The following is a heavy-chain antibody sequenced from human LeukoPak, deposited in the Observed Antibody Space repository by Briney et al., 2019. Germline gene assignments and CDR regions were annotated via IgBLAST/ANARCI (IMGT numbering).Heavy chain of an antibody. D-gene: IGHD2-2*01. CDR3: ARGGCRSTSCYDP. CDR2: ICYDGSNK. CDR1: GFSFRNYG. J-gene: IGHJ5*02. V-gene: IGHV3-33*01. Sequence: SLRLSCVGSGFSFRNYGMHGLRQAPGKGLEGVAVICYDGSNKYYADSVKGRFNISRDNSKNTLYLQMNSLRVEDTAIYYCARGGCRSTSCYDPWGQGTLVTVSS.